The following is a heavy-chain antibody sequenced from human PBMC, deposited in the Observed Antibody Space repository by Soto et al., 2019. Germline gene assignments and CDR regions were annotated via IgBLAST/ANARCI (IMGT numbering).Heavy chain of an antibody. D-gene: IGHD5-18*01. J-gene: IGHJ6*02. Sequence: QVQLVQSGTEVKKPGASVKVSCKASGGTFSRSGFHWVRQAPGQGLEWMGMIVPSVDTTNYAQKFQARVTISADQFTSTVYMELISLRSEDTAVYYCARCPQPPDTADPYAVDVWGQGTRVIVSS. CDR2: IVPSVDTT. CDR3: ARCPQPPDTADPYAVDV. V-gene: IGHV1-69*18. CDR1: GGTFSRSG.